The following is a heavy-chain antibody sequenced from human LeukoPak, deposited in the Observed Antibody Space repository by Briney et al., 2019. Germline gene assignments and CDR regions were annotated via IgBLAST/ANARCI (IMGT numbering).Heavy chain of an antibody. CDR3: AKDFSTVTTSLSGNRI. CDR2: IRYDGSNK. Sequence: PGGSLRLSCAASGFTFSSYGLHWVRQAPGKGLEWVAFIRYDGSNKYYADSVKGRFTISRDNSKNTLYLQMNSLRAEDTAAYYCAKDFSTVTTSLSGNRIWGQGTLVTVSS. V-gene: IGHV3-30*02. CDR1: GFTFSSYG. D-gene: IGHD4-17*01. J-gene: IGHJ4*02.